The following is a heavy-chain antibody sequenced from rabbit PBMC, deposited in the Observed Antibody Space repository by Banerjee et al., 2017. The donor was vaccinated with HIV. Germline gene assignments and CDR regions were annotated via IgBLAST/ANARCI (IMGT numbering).Heavy chain of an antibody. Sequence: QEQLEESGGDLVKPEGSLTLTCTASGFSFTSSYWICWVRQAPGKGLEWIACIYAGSSGSTNYASWAKGRFTISKTSSTTVTLQMTSLTAADTATYFCARELGSIDDDYGGFNLWGPGTLVTVS. J-gene: IGHJ4*01. CDR2: IYAGSSGST. D-gene: IGHD2-1*01. V-gene: IGHV1S45*01. CDR1: GFSFTSSYW. CDR3: ARELGSIDDDYGGFNL.